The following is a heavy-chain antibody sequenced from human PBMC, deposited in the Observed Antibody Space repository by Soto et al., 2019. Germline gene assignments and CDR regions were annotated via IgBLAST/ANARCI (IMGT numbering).Heavy chain of an antibody. CDR3: ARLVVAADDAFDI. CDR2: ISAYNGNT. CDR1: GYTFTGYG. D-gene: IGHD2-15*01. V-gene: IGHV1-18*01. J-gene: IGHJ3*02. Sequence: ASVNVSCKASGYTFTGYGISCVRQAPGQGLEWMGWISAYNGNTNYAQKLQGRVTMTTDTSTRTAYMELRSLRSDDTAVYYCARLVVAADDAFDIWGQGTMVTVSS.